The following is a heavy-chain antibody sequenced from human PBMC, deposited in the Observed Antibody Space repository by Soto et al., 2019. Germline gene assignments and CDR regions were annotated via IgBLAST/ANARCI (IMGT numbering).Heavy chain of an antibody. Sequence: LSLTCAVYGGSFSGYYWSWIRQPPGKGLEWIGEINHSGSTNYNPSLKSRVTISVDTSKNQFSLKLSSVTAADTAVYYCASVVRGGIRRGAYYYYYMDGWGKGTTVTVAS. CDR1: GGSFSGYY. V-gene: IGHV4-34*01. CDR2: INHSGST. CDR3: ASVVRGGIRRGAYYYYYMDG. D-gene: IGHD3-10*01. J-gene: IGHJ6*03.